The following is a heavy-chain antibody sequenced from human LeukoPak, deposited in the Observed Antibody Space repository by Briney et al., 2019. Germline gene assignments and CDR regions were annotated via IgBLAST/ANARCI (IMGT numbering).Heavy chain of an antibody. CDR3: ARDPSRWFGELFYDY. V-gene: IGHV1-18*01. J-gene: IGHJ4*02. CDR1: GYTFTSYG. Sequence: ASVKVSCKASGYTFTSYGISWVRQAPGQGLEWMGWISAYNGNTNYAQKLQGRVTMTTDTSTSTAYMELRSLRSDDTAVYYCARDPSRWFGELFYDYWGQGTLVTVSP. D-gene: IGHD3-10*01. CDR2: ISAYNGNT.